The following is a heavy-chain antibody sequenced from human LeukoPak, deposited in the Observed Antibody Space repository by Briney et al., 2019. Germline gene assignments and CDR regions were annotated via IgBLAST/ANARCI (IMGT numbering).Heavy chain of an antibody. Sequence: ASVKVSCKASGYTFTGYYMHWVRQAPGQGLEWMGWISAYNGNTNYAQKLQGRVTMTTDTSTSTAYMELRSLRSDDTAVYYCARDLDSSGYYNAFDIWGQGTMVTVSS. CDR2: ISAYNGNT. CDR3: ARDLDSSGYYNAFDI. J-gene: IGHJ3*02. CDR1: GYTFTGYY. D-gene: IGHD3-22*01. V-gene: IGHV1-18*04.